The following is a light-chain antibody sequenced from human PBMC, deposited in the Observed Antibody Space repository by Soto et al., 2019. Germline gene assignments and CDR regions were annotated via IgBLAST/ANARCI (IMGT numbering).Light chain of an antibody. J-gene: IGKJ1*01. Sequence: EIVLTQSPGTLSLSPGERATLSCRASQSVRSYYLAWYQQRPGQAPRLLIYGASTRATGIPDRFSGSGSGTDFSLTISRLEPEDFALYYCQHYGNSRTFGQGTNVDIK. CDR3: QHYGNSRT. V-gene: IGKV3-20*01. CDR1: QSVRSYY. CDR2: GAS.